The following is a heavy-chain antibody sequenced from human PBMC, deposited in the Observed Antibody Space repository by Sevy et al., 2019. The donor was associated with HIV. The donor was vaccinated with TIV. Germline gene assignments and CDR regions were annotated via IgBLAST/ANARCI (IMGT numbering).Heavy chain of an antibody. Sequence: GGSLRLSCAASGFTFSTYAMHWVRQAPGKGLECVAIVSSDGSEINYADSLKGRFTISRDNSRNTLYLQMNSLRTEDTALYYCARDQLGSIDYWGQGTLVTVSS. V-gene: IGHV3-30-3*01. D-gene: IGHD1-1*01. CDR2: VSSDGSEI. CDR1: GFTFSTYA. J-gene: IGHJ4*02. CDR3: ARDQLGSIDY.